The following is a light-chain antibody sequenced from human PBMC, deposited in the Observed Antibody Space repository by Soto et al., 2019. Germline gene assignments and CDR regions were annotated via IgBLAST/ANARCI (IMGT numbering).Light chain of an antibody. CDR2: AAS. CDR1: QGISNY. J-gene: IGKJ1*01. CDR3: QKYNSSPPA. Sequence: DIQMTQSPSSLSASVGDRVTITCRASQGISNYLAWYQQKPGKVPKLLIYAASTLQSGVPSRCSGSGSGTDFTLTISSLQPEDVATYYWQKYNSSPPAYGQGTKVEIK. V-gene: IGKV1-27*01.